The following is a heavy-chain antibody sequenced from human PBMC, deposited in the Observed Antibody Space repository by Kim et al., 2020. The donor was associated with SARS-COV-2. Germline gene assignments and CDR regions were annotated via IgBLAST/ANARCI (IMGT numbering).Heavy chain of an antibody. CDR3: ARGGTVPYYYYYGMDV. CDR1: GGSFSGYY. J-gene: IGHJ6*02. CDR2: INHSGST. D-gene: IGHD4-17*01. Sequence: SETLSLTCAVYGGSFSGYYWSWIRQPPGKGLEWIGEINHSGSTNYNPSLKSRVTISVDTSKNQFSLKLSSVTAADTAVYYCARGGTVPYYYYYGMDVWGQGTTVTVSS. V-gene: IGHV4-34*01.